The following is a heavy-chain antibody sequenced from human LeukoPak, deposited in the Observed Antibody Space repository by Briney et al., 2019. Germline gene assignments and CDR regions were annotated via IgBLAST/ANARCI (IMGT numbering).Heavy chain of an antibody. CDR3: TRGDH. J-gene: IGHJ4*02. CDR2: INQAGGGE. CDR1: GFTFSSYW. Sequence: PGGSLRLSCVASGFTFSSYWMNWVRQAPGKGLEWVATINQAGGGEYYVDSVKGRFTISRDNAKSSLYLQMSSLRAEDTAVYYCTRGDHWGQGTMVTVSS. V-gene: IGHV3-7*01.